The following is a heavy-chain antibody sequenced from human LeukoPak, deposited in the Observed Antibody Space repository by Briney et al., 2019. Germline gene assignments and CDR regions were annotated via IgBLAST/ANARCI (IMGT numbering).Heavy chain of an antibody. J-gene: IGHJ4*02. CDR2: TSSSGSDT. V-gene: IGHV3-21*04. CDR1: GFTFRNYR. Sequence: GGSLRLSCAASGFTFRNYRMNWVRQAPGKGLEWVSSTSSSGSDTYYADSLEGRFTISRDNSRNTLYLQMNSLRAEDTAVYYCAEGSWAFWGQGTLVTVSS. CDR3: AEGSWAF. D-gene: IGHD3-16*01.